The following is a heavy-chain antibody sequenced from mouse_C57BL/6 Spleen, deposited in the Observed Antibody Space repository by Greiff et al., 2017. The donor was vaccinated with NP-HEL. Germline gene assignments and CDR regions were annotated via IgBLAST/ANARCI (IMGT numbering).Heavy chain of an antibody. V-gene: IGHV5-4*03. CDR3: LYDPYAMDY. CDR1: GFTFSSYA. Sequence: EVMLVESGGGLVKPGGSLKLSCAASGFTFSSYAMSWVRQTPEKRLEWVATISDGGSYTYYPDNVKGRFTISRDNAKNNLYLQMSYLTSEDTAMYYPLYDPYAMDYWGQGTSVTVSS. D-gene: IGHD2-12*01. CDR2: ISDGGSYT. J-gene: IGHJ4*01.